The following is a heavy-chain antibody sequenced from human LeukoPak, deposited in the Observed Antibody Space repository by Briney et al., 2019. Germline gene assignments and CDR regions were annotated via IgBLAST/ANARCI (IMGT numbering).Heavy chain of an antibody. Sequence: GGSLRLSCAASGFTFSSYSMNWVRQAPGKGLEWVSSISSRSSYIYYADSVKGRFTISRDNAKNSLYLQMNSLRAEDTAVYYCARDSALLWFGELDYWGQGTLVTVSS. CDR2: ISSRSSYI. J-gene: IGHJ4*02. CDR1: GFTFSSYS. CDR3: ARDSALLWFGELDY. D-gene: IGHD3-10*01. V-gene: IGHV3-21*01.